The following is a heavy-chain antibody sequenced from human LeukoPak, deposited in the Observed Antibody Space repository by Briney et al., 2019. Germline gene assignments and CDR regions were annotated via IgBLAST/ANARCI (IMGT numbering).Heavy chain of an antibody. J-gene: IGHJ4*02. Sequence: GESLQISCQGSGYSFTSYWISWVRQMPGKGLEWMGRIDPSDSYTNYSPSFQGHVTISADKSISTAYLQWSSLKASDTAIYYCARRTPYCSGGSCYYFDQWGQGTLVTVSS. CDR1: GYSFTSYW. CDR2: IDPSDSYT. D-gene: IGHD2-15*01. V-gene: IGHV5-10-1*01. CDR3: ARRTPYCSGGSCYYFDQ.